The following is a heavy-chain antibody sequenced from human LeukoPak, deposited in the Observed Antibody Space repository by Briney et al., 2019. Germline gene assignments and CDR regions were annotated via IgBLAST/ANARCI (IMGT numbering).Heavy chain of an antibody. D-gene: IGHD2-2*01. J-gene: IGHJ4*02. CDR1: GGSISSGGYY. CDR3: AREEGTYCSSTSCPADY. CDR2: IYHSGST. V-gene: IGHV4-30-2*01. Sequence: SETLSLTCTVSGGSISSGGYYWSWIRQPPGKGLEWIGYIYHSGSTYYNPSLKSRVTISVDRSKNQFSLKLSSVTAADTAVYYCAREEGTYCSSTSCPADYWGQGTLVTVSS.